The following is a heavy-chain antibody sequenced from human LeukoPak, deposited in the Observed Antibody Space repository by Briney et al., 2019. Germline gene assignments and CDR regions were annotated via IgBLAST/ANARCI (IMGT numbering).Heavy chain of an antibody. CDR1: GFTVSSNF. Sequence: GGSLRLSCAASGFTVSSNFMSWARQAPGKGLECVSVIYSGGSTYYADSVKGRFTISRDNSKNTLYLQMNSLRAEDTAVYYCAKALGDRETTDAFDIWGQGTMVTVSS. J-gene: IGHJ3*02. V-gene: IGHV3-66*01. D-gene: IGHD3-16*01. CDR3: AKALGDRETTDAFDI. CDR2: IYSGGST.